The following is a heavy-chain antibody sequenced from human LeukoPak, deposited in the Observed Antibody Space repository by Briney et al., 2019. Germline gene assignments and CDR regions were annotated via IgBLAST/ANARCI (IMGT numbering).Heavy chain of an antibody. Sequence: GGSLRLSCAASGFTFSSYAMSWVRQAPGKGLEWVSGINWNGGSTGYADSVKGRFTISRDNAKNSLYLQMNSLRAEDTALYYCARDGKWELPSYMDVWGKGTTVTVSS. CDR2: INWNGGST. D-gene: IGHD1-26*01. CDR3: ARDGKWELPSYMDV. V-gene: IGHV3-20*04. J-gene: IGHJ6*03. CDR1: GFTFSSYA.